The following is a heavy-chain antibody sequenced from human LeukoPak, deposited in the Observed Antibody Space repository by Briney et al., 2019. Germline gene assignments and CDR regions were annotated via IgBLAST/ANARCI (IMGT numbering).Heavy chain of an antibody. Sequence: GASVKVSCKASGYTFTSYAMHWVRQAPGQRLEWMGWINAGNGNTKYSQKFQGRVTITRDTSASTAYMELSSLRSEDTAVYYCARDRSASLAIFGVVIPFDYWGQGTLVTVSS. V-gene: IGHV1-3*01. CDR2: INAGNGNT. J-gene: IGHJ4*02. CDR3: ARDRSASLAIFGVVIPFDY. CDR1: GYTFTSYA. D-gene: IGHD3-3*01.